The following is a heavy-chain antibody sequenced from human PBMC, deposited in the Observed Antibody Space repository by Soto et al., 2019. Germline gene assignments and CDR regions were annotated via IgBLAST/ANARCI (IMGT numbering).Heavy chain of an antibody. D-gene: IGHD3-16*01. J-gene: IGHJ5*02. CDR1: GFTFSSYA. Sequence: PGGSLRLSSAASGFTFSSYAMSWVRQAPGKGLEWVSAISGSGGSTYYADSVKGRFTISRDNSENTLYLQMNSLRAEDTAVYYCAKLGFSTGDPWGQGTLVTVSS. CDR3: AKLGFSTGDP. V-gene: IGHV3-23*01. CDR2: ISGSGGST.